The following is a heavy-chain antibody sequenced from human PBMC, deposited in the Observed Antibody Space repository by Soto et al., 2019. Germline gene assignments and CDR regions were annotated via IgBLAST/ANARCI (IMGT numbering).Heavy chain of an antibody. CDR2: INGGDDSE. J-gene: IGHJ4*01. CDR1: GLTFRSSP. V-gene: IGHV3-23*01. D-gene: IGHD2-15*01. Sequence: EVQLWESGGGLVQPGGSLRLSCAVSGLTFRSSPMSWVRRAPGKGLEWVSGINGGDDSEHYVDSVRGRITIIRDNSKKWLLLQTNTLRFNNTAIYYCTNDAHWCIISPTHDQWGYGTQVTVSS. CDR3: TNDAHWCIISPTHDQ.